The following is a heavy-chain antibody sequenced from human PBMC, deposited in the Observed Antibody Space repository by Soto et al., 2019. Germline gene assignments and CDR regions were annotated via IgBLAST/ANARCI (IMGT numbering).Heavy chain of an antibody. V-gene: IGHV1-18*01. Sequence: QVQLVQSGAEVKKPGASVTVSCKTSGYTFSNYGINWVRQARGQGLERMGWITGYNGNTNYAQTVQGRVTMTTDTSTGTVYMELRSLTSDDTAIYYCSRFIMVGGWFDPNYYHGMDVRGQGTTVTVSS. CDR2: ITGYNGNT. D-gene: IGHD6-19*01. CDR3: SRFIMVGGWFDPNYYHGMDV. CDR1: GYTFSNYG. J-gene: IGHJ6*02.